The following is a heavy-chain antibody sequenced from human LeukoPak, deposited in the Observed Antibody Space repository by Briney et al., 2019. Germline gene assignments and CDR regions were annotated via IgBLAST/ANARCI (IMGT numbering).Heavy chain of an antibody. J-gene: IGHJ4*02. CDR3: ARGDSSSSGGSYYFDY. CDR1: GGTFSSYA. CDR2: IIPIFGTA. V-gene: IGHV1-69*13. D-gene: IGHD6-6*01. Sequence: SVKVSCKASGGTFSSYAISWVRQAPGQGLEWMGGIIPIFGTANYAQKFQGRVTITADESTSTAYMGLSSLRSEDTAVYYCARGDSSSSGGSYYFDYWGQGTLVTVSS.